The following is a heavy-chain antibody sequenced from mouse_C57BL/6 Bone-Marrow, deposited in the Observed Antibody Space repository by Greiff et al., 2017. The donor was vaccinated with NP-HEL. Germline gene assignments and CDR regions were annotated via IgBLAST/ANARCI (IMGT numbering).Heavy chain of an antibody. CDR2: ISSGGDYI. CDR1: GFTFSSYA. D-gene: IGHD1-1*01. V-gene: IGHV5-9-1*02. Sequence: EVKLVESGEGLVKPGGSLKLSCAASGFTFSSYAMSWVRQTPEKRLEWVAYISSGGDYIYYADTVKGRFTISRDNARNTLYLQMSSLKSEDTAMYYCTRRTYYGSSYGDYFDYWGQGTTLTVSS. CDR3: TRRTYYGSSYGDYFDY. J-gene: IGHJ2*01.